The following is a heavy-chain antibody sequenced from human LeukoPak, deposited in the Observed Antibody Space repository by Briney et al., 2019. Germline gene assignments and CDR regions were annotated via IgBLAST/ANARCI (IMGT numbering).Heavy chain of an antibody. Sequence: SETLSLTCTVSGGSISSYYWSRIRQPPGKGLEWIGYIYYSGSTNYNPSLKSRVTISVDTSKNQFSLKLSSVTAADTAVYYCARSRFNTYCGGDCYFDFDYWGQGTLVTVSS. CDR2: IYYSGST. V-gene: IGHV4-59*01. D-gene: IGHD2-21*02. CDR3: ARSRFNTYCGGDCYFDFDY. J-gene: IGHJ4*02. CDR1: GGSISSYY.